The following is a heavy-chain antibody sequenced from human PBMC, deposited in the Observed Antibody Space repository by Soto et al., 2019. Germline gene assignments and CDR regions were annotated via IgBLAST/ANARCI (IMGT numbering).Heavy chain of an antibody. J-gene: IGHJ3*02. CDR3: ARVSPKDCRGGSCYSPANAFDI. CDR1: GYTFTSYG. V-gene: IGHV1-18*01. CDR2: ISAYNGNT. Sequence: ASVKVSCKASGYTFTSYGISWVRQAPGQGLEWMGWISAYNGNTNYAQKLQGRVTMTTDTSTSTAYMELRSLRSDDTAVYYCARVSPKDCRGGSCYSPANAFDIWGQGTMATVSS. D-gene: IGHD2-15*01.